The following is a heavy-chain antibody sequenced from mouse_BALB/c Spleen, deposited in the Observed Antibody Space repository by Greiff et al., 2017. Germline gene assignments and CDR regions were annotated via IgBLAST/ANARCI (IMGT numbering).Heavy chain of an antibody. J-gene: IGHJ3*01. CDR1: GYTFTSYW. CDR2: INPSTGYT. CDR3: ARSGVRGPFAY. V-gene: IGHV1-7*01. Sequence: QVQLKQSGAELAKPGASVKMSCKASGYTFTSYWMHWVKQRPGQGLEWIGYINPSTGYTEYNQKFKDKATLTADKSSSTAYMQLSSLTSEDSAVYYCARSGVRGPFAYWGQGTLVTVSA. D-gene: IGHD2-14*01.